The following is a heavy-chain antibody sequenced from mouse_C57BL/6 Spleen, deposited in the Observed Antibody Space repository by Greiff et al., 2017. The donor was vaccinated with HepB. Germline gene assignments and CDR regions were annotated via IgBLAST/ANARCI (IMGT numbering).Heavy chain of an antibody. CDR1: GYTFTSYW. V-gene: IGHV1-55*01. CDR3: ARWELGGSSSYYFDY. D-gene: IGHD1-1*01. Sequence: VQLQQPGAELVKPGASVKMSCKASGYTFTSYWITWVKQRPGQGLEWIGDIYPGSGSTNYNEKFKSKATLTVDTSSSTAYMQLSSLTSEDSAVYYCARWELGGSSSYYFDYWGQGTTLTVSS. CDR2: IYPGSGST. J-gene: IGHJ2*01.